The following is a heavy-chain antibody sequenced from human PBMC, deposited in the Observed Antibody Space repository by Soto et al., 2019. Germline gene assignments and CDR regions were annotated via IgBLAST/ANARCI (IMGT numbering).Heavy chain of an antibody. CDR2: IYYSGST. CDR3: AGSGWYVYDY. CDR1: GGSISSSSYY. V-gene: IGHV4-39*01. J-gene: IGHJ4*02. D-gene: IGHD6-19*01. Sequence: QLQLQESGPGLVKPSETLSLTCTVSGGSISSSSYYWGWIRQPPGKGLEWIGSIYYSGSTYYNPSLKSRVTLSVDTSNNQFSLKLSSATAAATAVYYCAGSGWYVYDYWGQGPRVTVSS.